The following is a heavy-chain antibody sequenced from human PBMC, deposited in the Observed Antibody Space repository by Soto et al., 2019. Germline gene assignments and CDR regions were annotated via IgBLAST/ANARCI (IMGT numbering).Heavy chain of an antibody. CDR3: ARGLEWLGTDS. D-gene: IGHD3-3*01. CDR2: STHSGGSN. CDR1: GYSISSGYY. Sequence: SQTRSLTSAVSGYSISSGYYWSWELQTLENGLGWTESSTHSGGSNPYKQSLDPGRTTXXXTXXXXTTLKLXPLTXADTAVYYCARGLEWLGTDSWGQGTLVTVS. V-gene: IGHV4-38-2*01. J-gene: IGHJ4*02.